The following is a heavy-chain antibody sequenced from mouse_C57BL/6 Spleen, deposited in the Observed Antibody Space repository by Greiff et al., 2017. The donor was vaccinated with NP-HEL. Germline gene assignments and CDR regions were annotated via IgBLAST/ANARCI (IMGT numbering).Heavy chain of an antibody. CDR3: ARAYYSNYVVDY. CDR1: GYTFTSYW. Sequence: QVQLQQPGAELVKPGASVKMSCKASGYTFTSYWITWVKQRPGQGLEWIGDIYPGSGSTNYNEKFKSKATLTVDTSSSTAYMQLSSLTSEDSAVYYGARAYYSNYVVDYWGQGTTLTVSS. D-gene: IGHD2-5*01. CDR2: IYPGSGST. V-gene: IGHV1-55*01. J-gene: IGHJ2*01.